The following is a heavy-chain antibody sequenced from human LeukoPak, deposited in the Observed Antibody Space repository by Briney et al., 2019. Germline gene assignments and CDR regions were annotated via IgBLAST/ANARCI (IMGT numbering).Heavy chain of an antibody. V-gene: IGHV4-39*07. Sequence: SETLSLTCTVSGGSISSSSYYWGWIRQPPGKGLEWIGSIYYSGSTYYNPSIKSRVTISVDTSKNQFSLKLSSVTAADTAVYYCARDGLSYGNYYDSSGQRSYFDYWGQGTLVTVSS. J-gene: IGHJ4*02. CDR3: ARDGLSYGNYYDSSGQRSYFDY. D-gene: IGHD3-22*01. CDR1: GGSISSSSYY. CDR2: IYYSGST.